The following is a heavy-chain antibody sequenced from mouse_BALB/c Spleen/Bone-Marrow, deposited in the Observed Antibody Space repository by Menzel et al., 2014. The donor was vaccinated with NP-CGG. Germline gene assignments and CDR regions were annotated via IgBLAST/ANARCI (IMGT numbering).Heavy chain of an antibody. Sequence: QVQLQQSGPGLVQPSQSLSITCTVSGFSLTSYGVHWVRQSPGKGLEWLGVIWRGGSTDYNAAFMSRLRITKDNSKSQVFFKMNSLQADDTAIYYCAKDYFDYWGQGTTLTVSS. V-gene: IGHV2-5*01. CDR3: AKDYFDY. CDR2: IWRGGST. CDR1: GFSLTSYG. J-gene: IGHJ2*01.